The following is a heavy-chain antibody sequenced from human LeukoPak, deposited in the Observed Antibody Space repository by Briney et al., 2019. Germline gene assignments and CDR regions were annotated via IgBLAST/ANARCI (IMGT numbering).Heavy chain of an antibody. CDR3: TRTSDHDY. J-gene: IGHJ4*02. CDR2: IDPRDSYT. V-gene: IGHV5-10-1*01. CDR1: GYTFTNFW. D-gene: IGHD2-2*01. Sequence: GESQKISCQGSGYTFTNFWINWVRQMPGKGLEWVGKIDPRDSYTKYSPSFEGHVSISADKSIDTVYLQWRSLESSDTAIYYCTRTSDHDYWGPGTLVVVSS.